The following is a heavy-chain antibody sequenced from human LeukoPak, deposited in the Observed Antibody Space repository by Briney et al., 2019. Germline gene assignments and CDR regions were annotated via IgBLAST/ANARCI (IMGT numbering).Heavy chain of an antibody. J-gene: IGHJ4*02. CDR2: ISNDGSNK. D-gene: IGHD3-22*01. V-gene: IGHV3-30*18. CDR1: GFTFSSYG. Sequence: GGSLRLSCAASGFTFSSYGMHWVRQAPGKGLEWVAVISNDGSNKYYADSVKGRFTISRDNSKNTLYLQMNSLRAEDTAVYYCAKDGGHSSGPTFDYWGQGTLVTVSS. CDR3: AKDGGHSSGPTFDY.